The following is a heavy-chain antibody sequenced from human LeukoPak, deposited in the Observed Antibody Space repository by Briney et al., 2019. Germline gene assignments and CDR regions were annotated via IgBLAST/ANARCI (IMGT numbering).Heavy chain of an antibody. CDR2: IYYSGST. CDR1: GGSISSHY. J-gene: IGHJ4*02. Sequence: PSETLSLTCTVSGGSISSHYWSWIRQPPGKGLEWIGYIYYSGSTNYNPSLKSRVTISVDTSKNQFSLKLSSVTAADTAVYYCAREDSGSYHPFDYWGQGTLVTVSS. D-gene: IGHD1-26*01. V-gene: IGHV4-59*11. CDR3: AREDSGSYHPFDY.